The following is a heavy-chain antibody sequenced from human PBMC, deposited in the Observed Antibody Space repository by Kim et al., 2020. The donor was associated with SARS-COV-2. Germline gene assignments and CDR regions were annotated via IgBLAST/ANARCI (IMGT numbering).Heavy chain of an antibody. CDR1: GFTFSSYT. J-gene: IGHJ6*02. V-gene: IGHV3-21*01. CDR3: ARDGTNCYCVMDV. Sequence: GGSLRLSCAASGFTFSSYTMNWVRQAPGKGLEWVSSISSSSTYIYYADSVKGRFTISRDNAKNSLYLQMNSLRAEDTAVYYCARDGTNCYCVMDVWGQGTTVTVSS. D-gene: IGHD2-21*01. CDR2: ISSSSTYI.